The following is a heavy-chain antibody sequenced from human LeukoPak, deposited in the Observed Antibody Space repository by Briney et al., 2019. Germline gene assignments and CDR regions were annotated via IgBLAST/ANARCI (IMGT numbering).Heavy chain of an antibody. J-gene: IGHJ4*02. CDR2: ISAYNGNT. CDR3: ARDLRRYGDYPPKYYFDY. D-gene: IGHD4-17*01. V-gene: IGHV1-18*01. Sequence: PWASVKVSCKASGYTFTSYGISWVRQAPGQGLEWMGWISAYNGNTNYAQKLQGRVTMTTDTSTSTAYMELRSLRSDDTAVYYCARDLRRYGDYPPKYYFDYWGQGTLVTVSS. CDR1: GYTFTSYG.